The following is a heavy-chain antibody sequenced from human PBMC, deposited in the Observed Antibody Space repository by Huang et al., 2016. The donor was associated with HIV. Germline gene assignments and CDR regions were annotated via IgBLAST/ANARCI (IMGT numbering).Heavy chain of an antibody. CDR1: GFSLDSYT. D-gene: IGHD6-13*01. Sequence: EVQLVESGGGLVKPGGSLRLSCAASGFSLDSYTMYWVRQTPGTALQWVSSISPSSSFIDSAHSVKGRFSISRDNAKNSLYLQMNNLRGEDTAVYYCARDRGQQLSPFDSWGQGTLVTVSS. CDR2: ISPSSSFI. CDR3: ARDRGQQLSPFDS. J-gene: IGHJ4*02. V-gene: IGHV3-21*01.